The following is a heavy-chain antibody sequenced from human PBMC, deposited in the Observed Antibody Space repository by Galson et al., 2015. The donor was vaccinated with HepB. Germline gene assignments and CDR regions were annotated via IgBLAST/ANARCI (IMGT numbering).Heavy chain of an antibody. V-gene: IGHV3-30-3*01. CDR2: ISYDGSNK. D-gene: IGHD2-15*01. Sequence: SLRLSCAASGFTFSSYAMHWVRQAPGKGLEWVAVISYDGSNKYYADSVKGRFTISRDNSKNTLYLQMNSLRAEDTAVYYCARGWGVAATNRGGAFDIWGQGTMVTVSS. J-gene: IGHJ3*02. CDR3: ARGWGVAATNRGGAFDI. CDR1: GFTFSSYA.